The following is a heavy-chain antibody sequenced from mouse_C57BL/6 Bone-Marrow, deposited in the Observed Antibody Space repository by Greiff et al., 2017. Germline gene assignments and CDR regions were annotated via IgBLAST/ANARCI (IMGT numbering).Heavy chain of an antibody. D-gene: IGHD1-1*01. CDR1: GFNIKDDY. V-gene: IGHV14-4*01. CDR2: IDPENGDT. J-gene: IGHJ3*01. CDR3: TTDYGSPLAY. Sequence: EVKLVESGAELVRPGASVKLSCTASGFNIKDDYMHWVKQRPEQGLEWIGWIDPENGDTEYASKFQGKATITADTSSNTAYLQLSSLTSEDTAVYYCTTDYGSPLAYWGQGTLVTVSA.